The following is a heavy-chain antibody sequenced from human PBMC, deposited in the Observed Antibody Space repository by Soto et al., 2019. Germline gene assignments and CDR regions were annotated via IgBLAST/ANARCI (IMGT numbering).Heavy chain of an antibody. D-gene: IGHD3-10*01. Sequence: EVQLVESGGGLVQPGRSLRLSCAASGFIFDEYAIHWVRRAPGKGLEWVSGISWNGADVGYPDSVRGRFTISRDNAKNSLYLRMDRLRAEATALYFWAHLPLYGSRFASWGLGTLVTVSS. CDR2: ISWNGADV. CDR3: AHLPLYGSRFAS. J-gene: IGHJ4*02. V-gene: IGHV3-9*01. CDR1: GFIFDEYA.